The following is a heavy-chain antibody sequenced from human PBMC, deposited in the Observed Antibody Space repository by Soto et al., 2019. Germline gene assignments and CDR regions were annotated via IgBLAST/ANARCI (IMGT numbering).Heavy chain of an antibody. CDR1: GFTFSRFA. CDR2: ISNSGDST. J-gene: IGHJ4*02. CDR3: AKDISSGQGYRILGH. D-gene: IGHD1-1*01. V-gene: IGHV3-23*01. Sequence: PGGSLRLSCAASGFTFSRFAMIWGRQAPGKGLEWVSLISNSGDSTYYADSVKGRFTVSRDNSKNTLYLQMSSLRAEDTAVYYCAKDISSGQGYRILGHWGRGTQVTVSS.